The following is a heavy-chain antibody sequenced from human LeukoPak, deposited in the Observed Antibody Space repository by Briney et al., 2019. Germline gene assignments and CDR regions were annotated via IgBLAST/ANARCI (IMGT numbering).Heavy chain of an antibody. D-gene: IGHD3-22*01. V-gene: IGHV4-4*07. CDR3: ARAPSSGTYYYFAY. CDR2: IAAGGTT. Sequence: SETLSLTCTVSGGSITNYDWIWLRQHAGKGLEWVWRIAAGGTTTYKPFLKSGATMSVATSKKWVTLRLSSVAAADSAVYYCARAPSSGTYYYFAYWGQGTLVTVSS. J-gene: IGHJ4*02. CDR1: GGSITNYD.